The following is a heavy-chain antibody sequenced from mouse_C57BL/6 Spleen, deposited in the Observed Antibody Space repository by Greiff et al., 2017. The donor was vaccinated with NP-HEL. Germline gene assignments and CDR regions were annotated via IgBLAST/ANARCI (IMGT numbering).Heavy chain of an antibody. J-gene: IGHJ3*01. CDR1: GFTFSSYA. V-gene: IGHV5-4*01. D-gene: IGHD2-4*01. Sequence: EVQRVESGGGLVKPGGSLKLSCAASGFTFSSYAMSWVRQTPEKRLEWVATISDGGSYTYYPDNVKGRFTISRDNAKNNLYLQMSHLKSEDTAMYYCARDSIYYDFPAFAYWGQGTLVTVSA. CDR2: ISDGGSYT. CDR3: ARDSIYYDFPAFAY.